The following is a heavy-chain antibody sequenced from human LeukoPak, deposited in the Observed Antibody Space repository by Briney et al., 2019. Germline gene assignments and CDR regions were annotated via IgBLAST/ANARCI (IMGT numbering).Heavy chain of an antibody. D-gene: IGHD2-2*01. Sequence: ASVKVSCKASGYTFTSYYMHWVRQAPGQGLEWMAIINPSGGTTNYAQKFQGRVTMTRDTSTSTVYMELTSLRSEDTAVYYCARGYCSSTSCYEGGYFDYWGQGTLVTVSS. J-gene: IGHJ4*02. CDR3: ARGYCSSTSCYEGGYFDY. CDR1: GYTFTSYY. V-gene: IGHV1-46*01. CDR2: INPSGGTT.